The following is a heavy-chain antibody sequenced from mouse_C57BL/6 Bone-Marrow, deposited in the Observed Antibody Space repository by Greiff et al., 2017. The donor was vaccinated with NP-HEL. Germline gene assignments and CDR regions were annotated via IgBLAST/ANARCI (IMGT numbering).Heavy chain of an antibody. CDR3: APHYYGSHYAMDY. V-gene: IGHV1-39*01. CDR1: GYSFTDYN. CDR2: INPNYGTT. Sequence: VQLKQSGPELVKPGASVKISCKASGYSFTDYNMNWVKQSNGKSLEWIGVINPNYGTTSYNQKFKGKATLTVDQSSSTAYMQLNSLTSEDSAVYYCAPHYYGSHYAMDYWGQGTSVTVSS. D-gene: IGHD1-1*01. J-gene: IGHJ4*01.